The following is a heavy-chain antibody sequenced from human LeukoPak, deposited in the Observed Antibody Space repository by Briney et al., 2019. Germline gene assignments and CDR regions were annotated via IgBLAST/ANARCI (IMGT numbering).Heavy chain of an antibody. J-gene: IGHJ6*03. CDR1: GFTFGNFV. CDR3: ARDARMDYYYYYYMDV. V-gene: IGHV3-53*05. D-gene: IGHD2-8*01. Sequence: PGGSLRLSCAASGFTFGNFVMSWVRQAPGKGLEWVSVIYSGGSTYYADSVKGRFTISRDNSKDTLYLQMNSLRAEDTAVYYCARDARMDYYYYYYMDVWGKGTTVTVSS. CDR2: IYSGGST.